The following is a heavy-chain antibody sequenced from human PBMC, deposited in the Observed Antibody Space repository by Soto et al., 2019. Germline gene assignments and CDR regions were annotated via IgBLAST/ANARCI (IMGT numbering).Heavy chain of an antibody. CDR3: AAAHPSIHYYGSGSLDAFDI. J-gene: IGHJ3*02. V-gene: IGHV1-8*01. D-gene: IGHD3-10*01. CDR2: MNPNSGNT. Sequence: ASVKVSCKASGYTFTSYDINWVRQATGQGLEWMGWMNPNSGNTGYAQKFQGRVTMTRNTSISTAYMELSSLRSEDTAVYYCAAAHPSIHYYGSGSLDAFDIWGQGTMITVSS. CDR1: GYTFTSYD.